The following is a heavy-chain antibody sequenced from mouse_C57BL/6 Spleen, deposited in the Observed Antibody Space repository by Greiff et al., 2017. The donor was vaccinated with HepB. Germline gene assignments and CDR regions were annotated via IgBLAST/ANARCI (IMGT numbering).Heavy chain of an antibody. CDR1: GYTFTSYW. V-gene: IGHV1-52*01. J-gene: IGHJ1*03. CDR2: IDPSDSET. CDR3: ASLLTGTGYWYFDV. Sequence: VQLQQPGAELVRPGSSVKLSCKASGYTFTSYWMHWVKQRPIQGLEWIGNIDPSDSETHYNQKFKDKATLTVDKSSSTAYMQLSSLTSEDSAVYYCASLLTGTGYWYFDVWGTGTTVTVSS. D-gene: IGHD4-1*01.